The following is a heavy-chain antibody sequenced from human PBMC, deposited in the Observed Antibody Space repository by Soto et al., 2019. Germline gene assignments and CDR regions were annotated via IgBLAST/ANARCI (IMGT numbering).Heavy chain of an antibody. D-gene: IGHD2-8*01. CDR3: AKNGRGSLATYCTTGDCHYAFDV. Sequence: EVQLLESGGGLVRPGGSLRLSCAASGFTFYNYAMNWVRQAPGKGLELVSTNSGGGDGTYYADSVKGRFTISRDNSRNKVYLQMNSLSAEDTAVYYCAKNGRGSLATYCTTGDCHYAFDVWGQWTLVTVSS. V-gene: IGHV3-23*01. CDR2: NSGGGDGT. J-gene: IGHJ3*01. CDR1: GFTFYNYA.